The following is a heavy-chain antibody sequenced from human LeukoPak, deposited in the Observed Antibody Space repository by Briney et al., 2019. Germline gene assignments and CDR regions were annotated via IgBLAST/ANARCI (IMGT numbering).Heavy chain of an antibody. J-gene: IGHJ5*02. CDR2: INHSGST. Sequence: SEALSLTCAVYGGSFSGYYWSWIRQPPGKGLEWIGEINHSGSTNYNPSLKSRVTISVDTSKNQFSLKLSSVTAADTAVYYCARGLDYCGSGSYRRFDPWGQGTLVTVSS. CDR3: ARGLDYCGSGSYRRFDP. D-gene: IGHD3-10*01. CDR1: GGSFSGYY. V-gene: IGHV4-34*01.